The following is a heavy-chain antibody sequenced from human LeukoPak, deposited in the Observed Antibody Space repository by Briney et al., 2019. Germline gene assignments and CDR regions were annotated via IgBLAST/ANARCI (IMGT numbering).Heavy chain of an antibody. CDR1: GVSISSGDYY. CDR2: IYYSGST. CDR3: ARVSPTNDAFDI. Sequence: SQTLSLTCTVSGVSISSGDYYWSWIRQPPGKGLEWIGYIYYSGSTYYNPSLKSRVTISVDTSKNQFSLKLSSVTAADTAVYYCARVSPTNDAFDIWGQGTMVTVSS. D-gene: IGHD1-1*01. V-gene: IGHV4-30-4*08. J-gene: IGHJ3*02.